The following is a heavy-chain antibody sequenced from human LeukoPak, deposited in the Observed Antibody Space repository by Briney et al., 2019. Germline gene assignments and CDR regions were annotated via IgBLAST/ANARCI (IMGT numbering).Heavy chain of an antibody. Sequence: PSETLSLTCAVYGGSFSGYYWSWIRQPPGKGLEWIGEIDHSGSTNYNPFLKSRVTISVDTSKNQFSLKLSSVTAADTAVYYCARLNYYYGMDVWGQGTTVTVSS. CDR3: ARLNYYYGMDV. V-gene: IGHV4-34*01. CDR2: IDHSGST. CDR1: GGSFSGYY. J-gene: IGHJ6*02.